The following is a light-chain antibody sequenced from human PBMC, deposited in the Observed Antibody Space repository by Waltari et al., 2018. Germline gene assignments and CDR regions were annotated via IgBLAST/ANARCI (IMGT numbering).Light chain of an antibody. V-gene: IGLV3-1*01. CDR2: ENI. CDR3: QAWDSSVV. Sequence: SYELTQPPSVSVYPGQTARSTGSGEKLGTKYACWYQQKPGQSPGLVIYENIRRPSGIPERFSGSNSGNTSTLTISGTQAMDEADYYCQAWDSSVVFGGGTNLTVL. J-gene: IGLJ2*01. CDR1: KLGTKY.